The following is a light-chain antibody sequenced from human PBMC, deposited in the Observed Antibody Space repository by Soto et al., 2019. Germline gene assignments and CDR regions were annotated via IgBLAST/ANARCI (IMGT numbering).Light chain of an antibody. CDR3: SSYEASNTVV. Sequence: QSVLTQPPSASGSPGQSVSFSCTGTTTDVGGYNYVSWYQQHPGKAPKLIIYEVNKRPSGVPHRFSGSKSGNTASLTVSGLQDEDEADYYCSSYEASNTVVFGGGTKLPVL. V-gene: IGLV2-8*01. J-gene: IGLJ2*01. CDR2: EVN. CDR1: TTDVGGYNY.